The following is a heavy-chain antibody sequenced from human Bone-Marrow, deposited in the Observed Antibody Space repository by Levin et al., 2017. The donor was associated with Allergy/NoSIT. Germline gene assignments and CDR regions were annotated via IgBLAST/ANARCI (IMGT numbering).Heavy chain of an antibody. CDR2: VKGDGSRT. CDR1: GFTFNNYW. Sequence: QSGGSLRLSCAASGFTFNNYWIHWVRQSPGKGLEWVARVKGDGSRTAYAGYVEGRFTISRDNARNTVSLQMSSLRSEDTAVYFCGRDRPTGRTALDYWGQGTLVSVSS. CDR3: GRDRPTGRTALDY. J-gene: IGHJ4*02. D-gene: IGHD1-1*01. V-gene: IGHV3-74*01.